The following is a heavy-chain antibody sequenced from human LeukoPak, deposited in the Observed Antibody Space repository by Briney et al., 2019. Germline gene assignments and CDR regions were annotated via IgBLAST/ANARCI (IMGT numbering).Heavy chain of an antibody. V-gene: IGHV4-34*01. CDR2: INHSGST. D-gene: IGHD2-2*01. J-gene: IGHJ2*01. Sequence: PSETLSLTCAVYGGSFSGYYWSWIRQPPGKGLEWIGEINHSGSTNHNPSLKSGVTISVDTSKNQFSLKLSSVTAADTAVYYCARGRVVPAAIKNWYFDLWGRGTLVTVSS. CDR1: GGSFSGYY. CDR3: ARGRVVPAAIKNWYFDL.